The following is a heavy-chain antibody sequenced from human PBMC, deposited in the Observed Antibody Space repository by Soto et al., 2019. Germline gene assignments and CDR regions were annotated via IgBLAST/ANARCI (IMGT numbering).Heavy chain of an antibody. D-gene: IGHD2-15*01. Sequence: GGSLRLSCAASGFTFSSYGMHWVRQAPGKGLEWVAVISYDGSNKYYADSVKGRFTISRDNSKNTLYLQMNSLRAEDTAVYYCARDPRYCSGGSCYSRHFDYWGQGTRVTVSS. CDR3: ARDPRYCSGGSCYSRHFDY. CDR1: GFTFSSYG. V-gene: IGHV3-30*03. CDR2: ISYDGSNK. J-gene: IGHJ4*02.